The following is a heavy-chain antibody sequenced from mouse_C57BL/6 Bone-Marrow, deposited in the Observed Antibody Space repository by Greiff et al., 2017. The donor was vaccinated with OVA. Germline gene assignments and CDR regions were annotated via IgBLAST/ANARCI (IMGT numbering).Heavy chain of an antibody. V-gene: IGHV1-39*01. CDR1: GYSFTDYN. Sequence: EVQLVESGPELVKPGASVKISCKASGYSFTDYNMNWVKQSNGKSLEWIGVINHNYGTTSYNQKFKDKATLTVDQSSSTAYMQLNSLTSEDSAVYYCAFYYGSSYRYFDVWGTGTTVTVSS. D-gene: IGHD1-1*01. J-gene: IGHJ1*03. CDR3: AFYYGSSYRYFDV. CDR2: INHNYGTT.